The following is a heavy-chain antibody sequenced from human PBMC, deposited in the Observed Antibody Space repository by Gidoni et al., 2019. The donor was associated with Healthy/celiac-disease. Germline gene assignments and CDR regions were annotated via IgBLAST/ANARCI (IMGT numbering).Heavy chain of an antibody. CDR3: ARGVAAAGENPTFDY. D-gene: IGHD6-13*01. CDR1: GGSISSGGYY. J-gene: IGHJ4*02. V-gene: IGHV4-31*03. CDR2: IYYSGST. Sequence: QVQLQESGPGLVKPSQTLSLTCPVSGGSISSGGYYWSWIRQHPGKGLEWIGYIYYSGSTYYNPSLKSRVTISVDTSKNQFSLKLSSVTAADTAVYYCARGVAAAGENPTFDYWGQGTLVTVSS.